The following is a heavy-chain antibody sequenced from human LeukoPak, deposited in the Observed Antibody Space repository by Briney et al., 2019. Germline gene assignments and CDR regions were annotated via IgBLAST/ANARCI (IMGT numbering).Heavy chain of an antibody. V-gene: IGHV3-23*01. CDR1: GFTFSSYA. CDR3: AKKAVTGSTYKYYFDY. Sequence: PGGSLRLSCAASGFTFSSYAMSWVRQAPGKGLEWVSAISGSGGSTYYADSVKGRFTISRDNSKNTLYLQMNSLRAEDTAVYYCAKKAVTGSTYKYYFDYWGQGTLVTVSS. D-gene: IGHD2-21*02. CDR2: ISGSGGST. J-gene: IGHJ4*02.